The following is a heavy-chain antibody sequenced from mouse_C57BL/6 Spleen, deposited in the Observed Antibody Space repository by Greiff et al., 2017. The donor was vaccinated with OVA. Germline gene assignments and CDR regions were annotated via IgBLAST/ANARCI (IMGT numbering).Heavy chain of an antibody. CDR3: ARPYYYGSFYAMDY. Sequence: VQLKHSGPELVKPGASVKISCKASGYSFTGYYMNWVKQSPEKSLEWIGEINPSTGGTTYNQKFKAKATLTVDKSSSTAYMQLKSLTSEDSAVYYCARPYYYGSFYAMDYWGQGTSVTVSS. V-gene: IGHV1-42*01. D-gene: IGHD1-1*01. CDR2: INPSTGGT. CDR1: GYSFTGYY. J-gene: IGHJ4*01.